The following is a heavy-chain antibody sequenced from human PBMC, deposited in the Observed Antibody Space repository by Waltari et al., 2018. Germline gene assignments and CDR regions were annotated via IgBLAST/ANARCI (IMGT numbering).Heavy chain of an antibody. D-gene: IGHD2-21*01. J-gene: IGHJ3*01. V-gene: IGHV3-7*01. CDR2: IKEDGSDE. Sequence: EERLVESGGGVVQPGGSLRLSCADSQSLFSNYWMRWIRQAPGKGLEWVANIKEDGSDEYYVGSVKGRFTISRDNSKNSLYLQMNSLTVEDTALYYCARGAYNHAFDSWGQGTMVTVSS. CDR3: ARGAYNHAFDS. CDR1: QSLFSNYW.